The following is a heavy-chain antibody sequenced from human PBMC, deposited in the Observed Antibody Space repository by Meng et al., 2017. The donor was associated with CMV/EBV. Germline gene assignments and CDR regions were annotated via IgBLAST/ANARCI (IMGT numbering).Heavy chain of an antibody. CDR3: ARGGAYCGGDCYSFAFDI. D-gene: IGHD2-21*01. Sequence: ASVKVSCKASGYTFTSYDINWVRQATGQGLEWMGWMNPNSGNTGYAQKFQGRVTMTRNTSISTAYMELSRLRSDDTAVYYCARGGAYCGGDCYSFAFDIWGQGTMVTVSS. J-gene: IGHJ3*02. CDR1: GYTFTSYD. V-gene: IGHV1-8*01. CDR2: MNPNSGNT.